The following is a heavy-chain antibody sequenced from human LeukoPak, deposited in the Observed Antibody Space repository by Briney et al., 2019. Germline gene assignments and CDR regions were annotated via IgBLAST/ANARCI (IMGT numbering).Heavy chain of an antibody. CDR2: IYYSGST. V-gene: IGHV4-59*13. J-gene: IGHJ4*02. CDR3: ARDPSSSSWRPHYFDY. CDR1: GGSISSYY. D-gene: IGHD6-13*01. Sequence: SETLSLTCTVSGGSISSYYWSWIGQPPGKGLEWIGYIYYSGSTNYNPSLKSRVTISVDTSKNQFSLKLSSVTAADTAVYYCARDPSSSSWRPHYFDYWGQGTLVTVSS.